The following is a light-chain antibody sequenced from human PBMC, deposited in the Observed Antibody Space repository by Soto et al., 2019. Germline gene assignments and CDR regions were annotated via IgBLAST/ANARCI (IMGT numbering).Light chain of an antibody. CDR3: QQYGSSPT. V-gene: IGKV3-20*01. Sequence: EIVLTQSPGTLSLSPGERATLSCRASQSVSSSYLAWYHQRPGQAPRLLIYGASGRATGIPDRFSGSGSGTDLALTSSRLVHEELAVYYCQQYGSSPTFGKGTKVDIK. J-gene: IGKJ1*01. CDR2: GAS. CDR1: QSVSSSY.